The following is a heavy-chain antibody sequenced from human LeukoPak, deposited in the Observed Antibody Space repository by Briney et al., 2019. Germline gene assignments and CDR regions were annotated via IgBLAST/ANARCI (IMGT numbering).Heavy chain of an antibody. Sequence: GGSLRLSCAASGFIFNSYWMNWLRQAPGKGLEWVANVDQDGSEKYYVGSVKGRFTISRDNTKNSLYLQMNSLRVEDTAVYYCARGWASSRRKAFDIWGQGTMVTVS. J-gene: IGHJ3*02. CDR2: VDQDGSEK. CDR3: ARGWASSRRKAFDI. V-gene: IGHV3-7*03. D-gene: IGHD3-16*01. CDR1: GFIFNSYW.